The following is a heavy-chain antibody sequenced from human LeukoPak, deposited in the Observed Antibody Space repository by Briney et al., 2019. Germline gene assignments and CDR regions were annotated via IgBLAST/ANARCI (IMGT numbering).Heavy chain of an antibody. CDR1: GFIFNDFG. D-gene: IGHD3-16*01. V-gene: IGHV3-20*04. Sequence: PGGSLRLSCTASGFIFNDFGLTWVRQAPGKGLEWVSSLNWNGESTGYADTVKGRFTISRDNAKNSLYLQMASLRAEDTAFYYCARSVCSWGIYYFDYWGQGTLVTVSS. J-gene: IGHJ4*02. CDR3: ARSVCSWGIYYFDY. CDR2: LNWNGEST.